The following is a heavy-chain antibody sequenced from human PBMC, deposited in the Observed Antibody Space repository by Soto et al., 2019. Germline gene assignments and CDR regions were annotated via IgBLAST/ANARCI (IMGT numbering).Heavy chain of an antibody. V-gene: IGHV1-69*01. J-gene: IGHJ6*02. D-gene: IGHD5-12*01. CDR3: ACFSGYDQTISYYCYYGMDV. CDR2: IIPIFGTA. CDR1: GGTFSSYA. Sequence: QVQLVQSGAEVKKPGSSVKVSCKASGGTFSSYAISWVRQAPGQGLEWMGGIIPIFGTANYAQKFQGRVTITADESTSTAYMELSSLRSEDTAVYYCACFSGYDQTISYYCYYGMDVWGQGTTVTVSS.